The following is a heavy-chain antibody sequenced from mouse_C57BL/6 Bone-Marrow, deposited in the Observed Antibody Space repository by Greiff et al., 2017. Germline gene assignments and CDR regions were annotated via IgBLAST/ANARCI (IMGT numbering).Heavy chain of an antibody. Sequence: EVKVVESGGGLVQPGGSLKLSCAASGFTFSDYGMAWVRQAPRKGPEWVAFISNLAYSIYYADTVTGRFTISRENAKNTLYLEMSSLRSEDTAMYYCARSGPRFAYWGQGTLVTVSA. J-gene: IGHJ3*01. CDR1: GFTFSDYG. D-gene: IGHD1-3*01. CDR3: ARSGPRFAY. CDR2: ISNLAYSI. V-gene: IGHV5-15*01.